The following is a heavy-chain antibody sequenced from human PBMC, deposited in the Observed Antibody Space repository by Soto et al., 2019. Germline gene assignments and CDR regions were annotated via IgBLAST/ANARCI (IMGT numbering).Heavy chain of an antibody. CDR3: ARWDYGYYARFDY. Sequence: QVQLVQSGAAVKKSGASVKVSCKASGYTFTSHDINWLRQATGQGLEWMGWMNPNSDNTGYAQKLQGRVTMTRNTSISTAYMELSSLRSEDTAVYYCARWDYGYYARFDYWGQGTLVTVSS. D-gene: IGHD4-17*01. V-gene: IGHV1-8*01. CDR1: GYTFTSHD. J-gene: IGHJ4*02. CDR2: MNPNSDNT.